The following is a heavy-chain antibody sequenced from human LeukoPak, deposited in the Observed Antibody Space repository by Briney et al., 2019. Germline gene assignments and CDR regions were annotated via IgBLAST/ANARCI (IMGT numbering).Heavy chain of an antibody. J-gene: IGHJ4*02. CDR3: ARCIGGHIVVVITKPYYFDY. Sequence: PGGSLRLSCAASGFTFSSYWMSWVRQAPGKGLEWVANIKQDGSEKYYVDSVKGRFTISRDNAKNSLYLQMNSLRAEDTAVYYCARCIGGHIVVVITKPYYFDYWGQGTLVTVSS. V-gene: IGHV3-7*01. D-gene: IGHD3-22*01. CDR1: GFTFSSYW. CDR2: IKQDGSEK.